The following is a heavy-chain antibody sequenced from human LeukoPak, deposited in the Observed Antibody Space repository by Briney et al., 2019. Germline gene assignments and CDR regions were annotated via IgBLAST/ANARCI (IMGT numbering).Heavy chain of an antibody. D-gene: IGHD3-16*01. CDR1: GFTFDDYA. V-gene: IGHV3-9*01. CDR2: ISWNSGSI. CDR3: AKEIGGGGDNWSDP. J-gene: IGHJ5*02. Sequence: PGRSLRLSCAASGFTFDDYAMHWVRQAPGKGLEWVSGISWNSGSIGYADSVKGRFTISRDNAKNSLYLQMNSLRAEDTALYYWAKEIGGGGDNWSDPWGQGTLVTVSS.